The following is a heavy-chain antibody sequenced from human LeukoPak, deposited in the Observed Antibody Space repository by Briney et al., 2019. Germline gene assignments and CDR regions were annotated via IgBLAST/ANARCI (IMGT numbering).Heavy chain of an antibody. CDR2: ISYDGSNK. D-gene: IGHD3-22*01. CDR1: GFXFSSYG. V-gene: IGHV3-30*18. CDR3: ANGGTYYYDSSGSNWGFDY. Sequence: GGSLRLSCAASGFXFSSYGMHWVRQAPGKGLEWVAVISYDGSNKYYADSVKGRFTISRDNSKNTLYLQMNSLRAEDTAVYYCANGGTYYYDSSGSNWGFDYWGQGTLVTVSS. J-gene: IGHJ4*02.